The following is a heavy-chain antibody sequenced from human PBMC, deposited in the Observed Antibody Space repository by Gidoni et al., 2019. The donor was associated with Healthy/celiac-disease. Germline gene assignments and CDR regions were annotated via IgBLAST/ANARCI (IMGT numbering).Heavy chain of an antibody. D-gene: IGHD3-10*01. CDR2: ISSSSSYI. V-gene: IGHV3-21*01. Sequence: EVQLVESGGGLVKPGGSLRLSCAASGFTFSSYSRNWVRQAPGKGLEWVSSISSSSSYIYYADSVKGRFTNSRDNAKNSLYLQMNSLRAEDTAVYYCARDNYYGSGGGYYYGMDVWGQGTTVTVSS. J-gene: IGHJ6*02. CDR1: GFTFSSYS. CDR3: ARDNYYGSGGGYYYGMDV.